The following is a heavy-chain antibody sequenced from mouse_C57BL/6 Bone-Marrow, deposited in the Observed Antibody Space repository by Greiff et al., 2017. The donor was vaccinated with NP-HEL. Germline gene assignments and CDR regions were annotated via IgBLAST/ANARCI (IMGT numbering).Heavy chain of an antibody. Sequence: QVQLKQSGAELVKPGASVKISCKASGYAFSSYWMNWVKQRPGKGLEWIGQIYPGDGDTNYNGKFKGKATLTADKSSSTAYMQLSSLTSEDSAVYFCARSLGGYAMDYWGQGTSVTVSS. D-gene: IGHD4-1*01. CDR1: GYAFSSYW. CDR3: ARSLGGYAMDY. V-gene: IGHV1-80*01. CDR2: IYPGDGDT. J-gene: IGHJ4*01.